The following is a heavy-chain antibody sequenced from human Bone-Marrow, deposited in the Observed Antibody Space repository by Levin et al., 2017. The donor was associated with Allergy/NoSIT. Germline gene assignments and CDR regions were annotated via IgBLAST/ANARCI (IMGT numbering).Heavy chain of an antibody. CDR3: ARVGIVVEPAARFRRRGDYSMDV. J-gene: IGHJ6*03. D-gene: IGHD2-2*03. CDR2: INHSGST. Sequence: SETLSLTCAVYGGSFSGYYWSWIRQPPGKGLEWMGEINHSGSTNYNPSLKSRVTMSVDTSKNQFSLKLSSVTAADSAVYHCARVGIVVEPAARFRRRGDYSMDVWGKGTTVTVSS. V-gene: IGHV4-34*01. CDR1: GGSFSGYY.